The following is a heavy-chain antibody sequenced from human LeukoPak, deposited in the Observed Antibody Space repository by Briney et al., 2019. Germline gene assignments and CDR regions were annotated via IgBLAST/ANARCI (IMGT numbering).Heavy chain of an antibody. CDR1: GFTFSSYS. CDR2: ITGSSGII. CDR3: ARNYGDFGRYYYMDV. V-gene: IGHV3-48*01. D-gene: IGHD4-17*01. J-gene: IGHJ6*03. Sequence: GGSLRLSCVASGFTFSSYSMNWVRQAPGKGLEWLSYITGSSGIIYYADSVKGRSTISRDNAKNSLYLQMNSLRAEDTAVYYCARNYGDFGRYYYMDVWGKGTTVIVSS.